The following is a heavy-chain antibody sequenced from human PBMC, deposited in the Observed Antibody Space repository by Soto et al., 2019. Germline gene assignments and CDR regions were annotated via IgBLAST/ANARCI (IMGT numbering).Heavy chain of an antibody. CDR3: ARDRSRKSPYNWNYESHFFDY. CDR1: GFTFSSYS. Sequence: PGGSLRLSCAASGFTFSSYSMNWVRQAPGKGLEWVSSISSSSSYIYYADSVKGRFTISRDNAKNSLYLQMNSLRAEDTAVYYCARDRSRKSPYNWNYESHFFDYWGQGTLVTVSS. CDR2: ISSSSSYI. D-gene: IGHD1-7*01. V-gene: IGHV3-21*01. J-gene: IGHJ4*02.